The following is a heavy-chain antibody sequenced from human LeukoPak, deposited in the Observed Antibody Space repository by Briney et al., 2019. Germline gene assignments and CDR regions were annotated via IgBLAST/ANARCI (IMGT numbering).Heavy chain of an antibody. J-gene: IGHJ4*02. V-gene: IGHV4-39*07. CDR1: GGSISSSSYY. Sequence: PSETLSLTCTVSGGSISSSSYYWGWIRQPPGQGLEWIGNLYYGGPTYYNPSLGSRVTISVDSSKNQFSLELNSLTAADTAVYFCARGDSSASPVPLYWGQGTLVTVSS. D-gene: IGHD6-19*01. CDR2: LYYGGPT. CDR3: ARGDSSASPVPLY.